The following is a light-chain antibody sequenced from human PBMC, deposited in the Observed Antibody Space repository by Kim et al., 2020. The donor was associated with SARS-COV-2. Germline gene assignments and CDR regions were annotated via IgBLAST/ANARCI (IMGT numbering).Light chain of an antibody. Sequence: GQRVTISCTGSSPNIGAGYDVHWYQQLPGTAPKLLIYDNSNRPSGVPDRFSGSKSGTSASLAITGLQAEDEADYYCQSYDTSLSEVFGGGTQLTVL. CDR2: DNS. V-gene: IGLV1-40*01. J-gene: IGLJ3*02. CDR3: QSYDTSLSEV. CDR1: SPNIGAGYD.